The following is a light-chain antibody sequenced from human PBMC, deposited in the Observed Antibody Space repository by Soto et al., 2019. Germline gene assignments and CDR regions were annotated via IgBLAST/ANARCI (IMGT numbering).Light chain of an antibody. V-gene: IGKV3-11*01. J-gene: IGKJ4*01. CDR2: GAS. Sequence: IVLTQSPATLSLSPGERATLSCRARQTVSTYLSWYQHKPGQAPRLLIYGASNRATGIPARFSGSGSATDFTLTISSLEPEDSAVYYCQQRYNWLTLGGGTKVEIK. CDR3: QQRYNWLT. CDR1: QTVSTY.